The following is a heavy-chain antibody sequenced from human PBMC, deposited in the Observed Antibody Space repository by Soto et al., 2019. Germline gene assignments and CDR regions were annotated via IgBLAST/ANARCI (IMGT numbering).Heavy chain of an antibody. CDR2: INHSGST. V-gene: IGHV4-34*01. CDR1: GGSFSGYY. J-gene: IGHJ5*02. CDR3: ARGPYTYSSSWHGGYWFDP. Sequence: QVQLQQRGAGLLKPSETLSLTCAVYGGSFSGYYWSWIRQPPGKGLEWSGEINHSGSTNYNPSLTSRVTISVDTSKNQFSLKLSSVTAAATAVYYCARGPYTYSSSWHGGYWFDPWGQGTLVTVSS. D-gene: IGHD6-13*01.